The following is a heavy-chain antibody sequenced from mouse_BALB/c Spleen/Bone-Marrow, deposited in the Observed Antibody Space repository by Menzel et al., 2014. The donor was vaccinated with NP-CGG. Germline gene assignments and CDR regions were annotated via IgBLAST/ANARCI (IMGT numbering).Heavy chain of an antibody. Sequence: EVQRVESGGGLVQPGGSRKLSCAASGFTFSSXGMHWVRQAPEKGLEWVAYTSSGSSTIYYADTVKGRFTISRDNPKNTLFLQMTSLSSEDTAMYYCARYYGNYSGYFDVWGAGTTVTVSS. CDR2: TSSGSSTI. J-gene: IGHJ1*01. D-gene: IGHD2-1*01. CDR1: GFTFSSXG. CDR3: ARYYGNYSGYFDV. V-gene: IGHV5-17*02.